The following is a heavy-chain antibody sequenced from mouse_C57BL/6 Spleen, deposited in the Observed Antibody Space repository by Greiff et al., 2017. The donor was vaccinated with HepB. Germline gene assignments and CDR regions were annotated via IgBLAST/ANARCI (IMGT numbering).Heavy chain of an antibody. D-gene: IGHD2-5*01. CDR2: ISYDGSN. V-gene: IGHV3-6*01. CDR1: GYSITSGYY. J-gene: IGHJ2*01. CDR3: AREGSNYVWDY. Sequence: EVQLVESGPGLVKPSQSLSLTCSVTGYSITSGYYWNWIRQFPGNKLEWMGYISYDGSNNYNPSLKNRISITRDTSKNQFFLKLNSVTTEDTATYYCAREGSNYVWDYWGQGTTLTVSS.